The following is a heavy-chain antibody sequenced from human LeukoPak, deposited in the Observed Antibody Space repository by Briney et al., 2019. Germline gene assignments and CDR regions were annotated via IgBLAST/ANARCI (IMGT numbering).Heavy chain of an antibody. CDR2: INPNSGGT. J-gene: IGHJ5*02. V-gene: IGHV1-2*02. D-gene: IGHD3-10*01. CDR1: GYTFTGYY. CDR3: VRGYYGSGQLFDP. Sequence: GASVKVSRKASGYTFTGYYMHWVRQAPGQGLEWMGWINPNSGGTNYAQKFQGRVTMTRDTSISTAYMELSRLRSDDTAVYYCVRGYYGSGQLFDPWGQGTLVTVSS.